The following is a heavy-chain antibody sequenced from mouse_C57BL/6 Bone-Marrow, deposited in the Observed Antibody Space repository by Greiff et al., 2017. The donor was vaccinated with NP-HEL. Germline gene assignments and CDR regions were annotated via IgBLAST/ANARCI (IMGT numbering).Heavy chain of an antibody. CDR1: GYAFTNYL. CDR3: ARSHYYGSSSLDY. V-gene: IGHV1-54*01. CDR2: INPGSGGT. D-gene: IGHD1-1*01. J-gene: IGHJ2*01. Sequence: QVQLQQSGAELVRPGTSVKVSCKASGYAFTNYLIEWVKQRPGQGLEGIGVINPGSGGTNYNEKFKGKATLTADKSSSTAYTQLSSLTSEDSAVYFCARSHYYGSSSLDYWGQGTTLTVSS.